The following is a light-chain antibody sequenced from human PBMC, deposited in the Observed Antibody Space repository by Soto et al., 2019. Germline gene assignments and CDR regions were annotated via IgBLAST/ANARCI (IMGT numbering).Light chain of an antibody. CDR3: SSYTSSSPYV. V-gene: IGLV2-14*01. J-gene: IGLJ1*01. CDR2: DVS. CDR1: SSDVGGYNY. Sequence: QSVLTQPASGSGSPGQSITISCTGTSSDVGGYNYVSWYQQDPGKAPKIMIYDVSNRPSGVSNRFSGSKSGNTASLTISGLQAEDEAEYYCSSYTSSSPYVFGTGTKLTVL.